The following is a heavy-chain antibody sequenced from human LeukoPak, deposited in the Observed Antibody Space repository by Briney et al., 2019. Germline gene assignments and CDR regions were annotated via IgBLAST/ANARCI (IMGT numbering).Heavy chain of an antibody. CDR2: ISYDGSNK. J-gene: IGHJ6*02. D-gene: IGHD6-13*01. CDR1: TFTFSSYA. CDR3: ARVVRTYYYYGMDV. Sequence: GGSLRLSCAASTFTFSSYAMHWVRQAPGKGLEWVAVISYDGSNKYYADSLKGRFTISRDNSKNTMYLQMNSLRAEDTAVYYCARVVRTYYYYGMDVWGQGTSDTVSS. V-gene: IGHV3-30*04.